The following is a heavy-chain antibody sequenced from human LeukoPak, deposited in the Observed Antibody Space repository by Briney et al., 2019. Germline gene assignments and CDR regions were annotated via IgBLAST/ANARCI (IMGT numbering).Heavy chain of an antibody. V-gene: IGHV3-23*01. Sequence: GGSLRLSCVGSGFSFSSFAMSWVRQAPGKGLEWVSTVSGGGAYTYYADSVKGRFTVSRDDSKSMHFLQMNSLRPEDTALYFCAKRIAVSAGYYLDSWGQGTLVTVSS. CDR1: GFSFSSFA. CDR3: AKRIAVSAGYYLDS. CDR2: VSGGGAYT. D-gene: IGHD6-19*01. J-gene: IGHJ4*02.